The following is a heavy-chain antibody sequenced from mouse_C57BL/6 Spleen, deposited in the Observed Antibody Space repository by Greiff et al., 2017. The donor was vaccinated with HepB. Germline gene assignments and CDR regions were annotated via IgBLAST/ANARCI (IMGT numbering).Heavy chain of an antibody. Sequence: QVQLQQPGAELVRPGSSVKLSCKASGNTFTSYWMHWVKQRPIQGLEWIGNIDPSDSETHYNQKFKDKATLTVDKSSSTAYMQLSSLTSEDSAVYYCARRGAENAMDYWGQGTSVTVSS. CDR2: IDPSDSET. CDR3: ARRGAENAMDY. V-gene: IGHV1-52*01. J-gene: IGHJ4*01. CDR1: GNTFTSYW.